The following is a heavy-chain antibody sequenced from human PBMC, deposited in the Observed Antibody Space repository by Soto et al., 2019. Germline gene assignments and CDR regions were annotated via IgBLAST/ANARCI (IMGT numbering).Heavy chain of an antibody. Sequence: GGSLRLSCAASGFTFSSYAMSWVRQAPGKGLEWVSAISGSGGSTYYADSVKGRFTISRDNSKNTLYLQMNSLRAEDTAVYYCAKCYKVRGSGYDYYYYGMDVWGQGTTVTVSS. CDR2: ISGSGGST. D-gene: IGHD5-12*01. CDR3: AKCYKVRGSGYDYYYYGMDV. V-gene: IGHV3-23*01. CDR1: GFTFSSYA. J-gene: IGHJ6*02.